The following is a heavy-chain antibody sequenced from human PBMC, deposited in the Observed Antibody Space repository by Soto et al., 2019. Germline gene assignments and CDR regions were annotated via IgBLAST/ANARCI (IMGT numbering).Heavy chain of an antibody. V-gene: IGHV3-23*01. J-gene: IGHJ6*02. CDR1: GFTFSSYA. CDR3: VKDWTGSRCPCMDV. Sequence: GGSLRLSCAASGFTFSSYAMTWVRQAPGKGLEWVSSISGSDDSTFYADSVKGRFTISRDNSKNTLYLQMDSLRAEDTAVFYCVKDWTGSRCPCMDVWGQGTTVTVSS. CDR2: ISGSDDST. D-gene: IGHD6-13*01.